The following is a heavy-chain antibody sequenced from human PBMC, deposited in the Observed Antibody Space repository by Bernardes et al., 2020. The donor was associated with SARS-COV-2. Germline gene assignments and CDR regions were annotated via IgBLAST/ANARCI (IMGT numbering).Heavy chain of an antibody. J-gene: IGHJ4*02. Sequence: GSLRLSCAASGFAFSSNGMCWVRQAPGKGLEWVSSSGRDGGTHYADSVRGRFTISRDTSKNTLFLQMNSLRAEDTAVYYCAKDLFWWSAADFWGQGTLVTVSS. CDR3: AKDLFWWSAADF. D-gene: IGHD2-21*01. CDR2: SSGRDGGT. CDR1: GFAFSSNG. V-gene: IGHV3-23*01.